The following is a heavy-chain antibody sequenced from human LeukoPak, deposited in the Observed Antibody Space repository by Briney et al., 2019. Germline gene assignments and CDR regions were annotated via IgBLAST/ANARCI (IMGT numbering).Heavy chain of an antibody. J-gene: IGHJ4*02. CDR1: GYTSTSYY. Sequence: ASVKVSCKASGYTSTSYYMHWVRQAPGQGLEWMGIINPSGGSTSYAQKFQGRVTMTRDTSISTAYMELSRLRSDDTAVYYCARDLRYCSGGSCYSPPCYWGQGTLVTVSS. D-gene: IGHD2-15*01. CDR2: INPSGGST. CDR3: ARDLRYCSGGSCYSPPCY. V-gene: IGHV1-46*01.